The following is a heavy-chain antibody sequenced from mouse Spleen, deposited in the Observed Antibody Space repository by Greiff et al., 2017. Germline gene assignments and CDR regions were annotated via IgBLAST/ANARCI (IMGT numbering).Heavy chain of an antibody. D-gene: IGHD1-2*01. J-gene: IGHJ3*01. CDR3: ARGYYGTGFAY. CDR1: GFTFSDYY. V-gene: IGHV5-16*01. Sequence: EVTLVESEGGLVQPGSSMKLSCTASGFTFSDYYMAWVRQVPEKGLEWVANINYDGSSTYYLDSLKSRFIISRDNAKNILYLQMSSLKSEDTATYYCARGYYGTGFAYWGQGTLVTVSA. CDR2: INYDGSST.